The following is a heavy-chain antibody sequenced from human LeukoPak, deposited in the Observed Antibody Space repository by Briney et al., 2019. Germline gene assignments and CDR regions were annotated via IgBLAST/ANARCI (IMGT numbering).Heavy chain of an antibody. CDR3: ARGAGSMDV. CDR1: VYTFTSYG. CDR2: ISAYNGNK. V-gene: IGHV1-18*01. Sequence: ASVNVSCKSSVYTFTSYGISWVRQARGQGREGMGWISAYNGNKNYAQKLPGRVTMTTDTSTSTAYMELRSLRSDDTAVYYCARGAGSMDVWGQGTTVTVSS. J-gene: IGHJ6*02.